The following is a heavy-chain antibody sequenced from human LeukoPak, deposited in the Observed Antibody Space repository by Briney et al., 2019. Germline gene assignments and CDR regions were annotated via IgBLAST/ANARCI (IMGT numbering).Heavy chain of an antibody. D-gene: IGHD1-14*01. J-gene: IGHJ3*02. Sequence: PSETLSLTCTVSGGSISSYYWSWIRQPPGKGLEWIGYIYYSGSTNYNPSLKSRVTISVDTSKNQFSLKLSSVTAADTAVYYCARLTVPEAFDIWGQGTMVTVSS. V-gene: IGHV4-59*01. CDR3: ARLTVPEAFDI. CDR1: GGSISSYY. CDR2: IYYSGST.